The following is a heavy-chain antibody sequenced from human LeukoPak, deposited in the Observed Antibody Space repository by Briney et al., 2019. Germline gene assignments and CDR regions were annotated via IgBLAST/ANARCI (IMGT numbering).Heavy chain of an antibody. V-gene: IGHV4-61*03. CDR1: GGSVSGSSIVNYY. J-gene: IGHJ4*02. D-gene: IGHD1-26*01. Sequence: SETLSLTCTVSGGSVSGSSIVNYYWSWIRQPPGKGLEWIGYVSYSGETNFNPSLRSRVTMSVDTSKNHISLKLSSVNAADTAVYYCAKFRGPEWELPPQVWGQGTLVTVSS. CDR2: VSYSGET. CDR3: AKFRGPEWELPPQV.